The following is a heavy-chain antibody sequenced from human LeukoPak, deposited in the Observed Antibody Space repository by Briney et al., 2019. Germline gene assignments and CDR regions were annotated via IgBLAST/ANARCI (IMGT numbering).Heavy chain of an antibody. CDR3: ARAPSGEWELRGRSYPFDY. CDR1: GSTFIDYY. Sequence: ASVKVSCKASGSTFIDYYIHWVRQAPGQGIEWMGWINPYSGGTNYAQKFQGRVTMTRNTSISTAYMELSSLRSEDTAVYYCARAPSGEWELRGRSYPFDYWGQGTLVTVSS. J-gene: IGHJ4*02. V-gene: IGHV1-2*02. CDR2: INPYSGGT. D-gene: IGHD1-26*01.